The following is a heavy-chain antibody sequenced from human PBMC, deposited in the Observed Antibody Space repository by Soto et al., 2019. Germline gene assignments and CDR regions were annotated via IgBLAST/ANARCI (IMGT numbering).Heavy chain of an antibody. CDR2: IYYSGST. Sequence: SETLSLTCTVSGGSISSYYWSWIRQPPGKGLEWIGYIYYSGSTNYNPSLKSRVTISVDTSKNQFSLKLSSVTAADTAVYYCARVLGYCSGGSCYSGVWFDPWGQGTLVTVS. CDR1: GGSISSYY. D-gene: IGHD2-15*01. J-gene: IGHJ5*02. CDR3: ARVLGYCSGGSCYSGVWFDP. V-gene: IGHV4-59*01.